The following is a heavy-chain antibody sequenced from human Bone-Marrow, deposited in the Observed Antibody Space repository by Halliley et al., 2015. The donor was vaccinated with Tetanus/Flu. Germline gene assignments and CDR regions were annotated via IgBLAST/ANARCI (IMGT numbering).Heavy chain of an antibody. V-gene: IGHV3-7*04. Sequence: LEWLANIKQDGSEKYYVDSVRGRFTISRDNAKNSLYLQMDSLRAEDTAVYYCSRWVRALDFWGRGTLVTVSS. CDR3: SRWVRALDF. CDR2: IKQDGSEK. J-gene: IGHJ4*02.